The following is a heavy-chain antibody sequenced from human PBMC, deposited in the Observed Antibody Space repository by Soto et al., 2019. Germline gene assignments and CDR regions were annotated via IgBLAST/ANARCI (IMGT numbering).Heavy chain of an antibody. CDR2: IVVGSGNT. J-gene: IGHJ6*02. V-gene: IGHV1-58*01. D-gene: IGHD5-18*01. CDR3: AREGFYAGLGRYSYGYSPPRYYGMDV. CDR1: GFTFTNSA. Sequence: SVKVSCKASGFTFTNSAVQWVRQARGQRLEWIGWIVVGSGNTNYAQKFQERVTITRDMSTRTAYMELRSLRSDDTAVYYCAREGFYAGLGRYSYGYSPPRYYGMDVWGQGTTVTVSS.